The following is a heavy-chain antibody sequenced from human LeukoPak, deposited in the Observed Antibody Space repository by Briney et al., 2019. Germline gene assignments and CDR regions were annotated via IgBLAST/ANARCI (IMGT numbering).Heavy chain of an antibody. V-gene: IGHV3-7*01. CDR1: GFTFSNFW. J-gene: IGHJ5*02. CDR3: AKRGSGNNWFDP. D-gene: IGHD6-19*01. CDR2: IKQDETEK. Sequence: GGSLRLSCTASGFTFSNFWMGWVRQAPGKGLEWVANIKQDETEKFYVGSVKGRFTISRDNAKNSLYLQIDSPRDEDTAMYYCAKRGSGNNWFDPWGQGTLVTVSS.